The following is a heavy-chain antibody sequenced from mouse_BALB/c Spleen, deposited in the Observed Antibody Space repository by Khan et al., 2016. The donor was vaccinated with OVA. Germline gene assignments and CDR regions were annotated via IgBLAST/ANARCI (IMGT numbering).Heavy chain of an antibody. V-gene: IGHV3-2*02. CDR3: ARSVTITTVVATDFDY. J-gene: IGHJ2*01. CDR1: GYSITSDYA. CDR2: ISYSGRT. D-gene: IGHD1-1*01. Sequence: EVELVESGPGLVKPSQSLSLTCTVTGYSITSDYAWNWIRQFPGNKLEGMGYISYSGRTSYNPSLKSRIPITRDTSKNQFFLQLNSVTTEDTATYYCARSVTITTVVATDFDYWGQGTTLTVSS.